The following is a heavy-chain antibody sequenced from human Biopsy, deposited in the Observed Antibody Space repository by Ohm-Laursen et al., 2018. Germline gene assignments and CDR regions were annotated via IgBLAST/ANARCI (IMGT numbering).Heavy chain of an antibody. CDR1: GGPSSNYA. D-gene: IGHD3-3*01. Sequence: SVKVSCKASGGPSSNYAFSWVRQAPGQGLEWVGRIVPVLGHLNYAQRFQGRVSITADKSTSYVFMELSRLTSRDTAVYYCAADADGYYTEFDYWGPGTLVTVSS. CDR2: IVPVLGHL. J-gene: IGHJ4*02. CDR3: AADADGYYTEFDY. V-gene: IGHV1-69*04.